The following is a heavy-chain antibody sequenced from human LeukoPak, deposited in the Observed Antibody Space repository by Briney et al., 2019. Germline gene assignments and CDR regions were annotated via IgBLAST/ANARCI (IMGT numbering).Heavy chain of an antibody. D-gene: IGHD6-13*01. V-gene: IGHV3-23*01. CDR1: GLSFSTYA. J-gene: IGHJ4*02. CDR2: ISGSGVDT. CDR3: ARVPVSSPWPDF. Sequence: PGGSLRLSCAASGLSFSTYAMSWVRQAPGKGLEWVAGISGSGVDTHYADSVKGRFTISRDNAKNTLYLQMNSLRVEDTAVYYCARVPVSSPWPDFWGQGTLVTVSS.